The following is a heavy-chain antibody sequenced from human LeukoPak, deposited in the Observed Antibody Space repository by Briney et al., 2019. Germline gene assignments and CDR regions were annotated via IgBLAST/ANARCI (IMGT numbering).Heavy chain of an antibody. V-gene: IGHV3-23*01. CDR1: GFNFISYS. CDR3: AKSKESYYYGMDV. J-gene: IGHJ6*02. Sequence: PGGSLRLSCAASGFNFISYSMSWVRQAPGKGLEWVSAISGSGDSIYYADSVKGRFTISRDNSKNTLCLQMNSLRAEDTAVYYCAKSKESYYYGMDVWGQGTTVTVSS. CDR2: ISGSGDSI.